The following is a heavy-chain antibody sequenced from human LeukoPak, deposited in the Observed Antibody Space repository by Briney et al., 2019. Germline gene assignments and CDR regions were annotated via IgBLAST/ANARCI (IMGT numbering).Heavy chain of an antibody. J-gene: IGHJ5*02. CDR1: GYSFTSYT. V-gene: IGHV5-51*01. Sequence: GEPLKISGKGSGYSFTSYTIGWVRQIPGKGLEWMGIIYTGESDTRYSPSFQGQVTISADKSISTAYLQWSSLKASDTAMYYCARRVTPFNWFDPWGQGTLVTVSS. CDR3: ARRVTPFNWFDP. CDR2: IYTGESDT.